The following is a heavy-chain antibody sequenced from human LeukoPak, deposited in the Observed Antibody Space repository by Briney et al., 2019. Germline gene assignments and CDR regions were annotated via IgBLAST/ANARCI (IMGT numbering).Heavy chain of an antibody. D-gene: IGHD4-17*01. J-gene: IGHJ4*02. V-gene: IGHV3-21*01. CDR1: GFNFRSYT. CDR3: ARGADGDYFPFDY. Sequence: GGSLRLSCAASGFNFRSYTMNWVRQAPGRGLEWVAPISGSSTYIYYPDSVRRRFTISSDNTKNSLFLQMNSPGAEATAVYYCARGADGDYFPFDYWGQGTLVIVS. CDR2: ISGSSTYI.